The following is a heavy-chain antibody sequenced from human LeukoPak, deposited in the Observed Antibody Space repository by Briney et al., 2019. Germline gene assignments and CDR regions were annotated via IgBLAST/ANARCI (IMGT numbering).Heavy chain of an antibody. Sequence: ASVKVSCKASGYTFTSYAMHWVRQAPGQGLEWMGWISAYNGNTNYAQKLQGRVTMTTDTSTSTAYMELRSLRSDDTAVYYCARNLGGVWPLFRRYYYGMDVWGQGTTVTVSS. V-gene: IGHV1-18*01. CDR2: ISAYNGNT. CDR1: GYTFTSYA. J-gene: IGHJ6*02. CDR3: ARNLGGVWPLFRRYYYGMDV. D-gene: IGHD3-16*01.